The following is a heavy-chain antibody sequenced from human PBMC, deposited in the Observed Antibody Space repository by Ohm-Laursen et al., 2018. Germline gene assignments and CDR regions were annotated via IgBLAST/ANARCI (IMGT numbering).Heavy chain of an antibody. CDR3: VRVLGKSSTTLWD. J-gene: IGHJ4*02. V-gene: IGHV3-53*01. CDR1: GFTVSNNY. CDR2: IYSGGGT. Sequence: SLRLSCAASGFTVSNNYMSWVRQAPGKGLEWVSVIYSGGGTNYADSVKGRFTISRDNAENSLYLQMNSLRTEDTAVYYCVRVLGKSSTTLWDWGRGTLVTVPS. D-gene: IGHD2-2*01.